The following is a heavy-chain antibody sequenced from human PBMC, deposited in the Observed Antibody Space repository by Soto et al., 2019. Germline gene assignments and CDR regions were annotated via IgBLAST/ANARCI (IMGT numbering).Heavy chain of an antibody. V-gene: IGHV3-74*01. CDR1: GFLFSRNW. J-gene: IGHJ6*02. CDR3: VRGTSGWKGVDV. D-gene: IGHD6-19*01. CDR2: IGPDGGTT. Sequence: EVQLVESGGDVVQPGGSLRLSCVPSGFLFSRNWMHCVRQTPAKGLVWVSEIGPDGGTTNYADSVKGRFTISRDNAKNTLHLQMNSLRVEDTGVYYCVRGTSGWKGVDVWGQGTTVIVSS.